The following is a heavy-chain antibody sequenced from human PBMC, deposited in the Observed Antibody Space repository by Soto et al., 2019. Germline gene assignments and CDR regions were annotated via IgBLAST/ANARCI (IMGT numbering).Heavy chain of an antibody. J-gene: IGHJ4*02. CDR3: VHTQGRSSHFEY. CDR1: GSSVSSSGVG. Sequence: QITLKESGPTLVKPTQTLTLTCTLSGSSVSSSGVGVGWIRQPPGKALAWLALIYWDDDKRYSPSLKSSLTNTKETSKNQVVLTMASVDPDDTATYFCVHTQGRSSHFEYCGQGMLVTVSS. V-gene: IGHV2-5*02. CDR2: IYWDDDK. D-gene: IGHD6-6*01.